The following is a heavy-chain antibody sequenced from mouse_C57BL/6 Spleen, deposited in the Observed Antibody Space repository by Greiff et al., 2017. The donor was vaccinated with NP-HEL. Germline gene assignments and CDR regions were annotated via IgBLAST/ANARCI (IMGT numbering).Heavy chain of an antibody. CDR2: IINKANGYTT. V-gene: IGHV7-3*01. CDR3: ARYDYYGSSYWFAY. J-gene: IGHJ3*01. CDR1: GFTFTDYY. Sequence: EVKLMESGGGLVQSGGSLSLSCAASGFTFTDYYMSWVRQPPGKALEWLGFIINKANGYTTVYSASVKGRFTISSENSQSILYLQMNALRAEDSATYYCARYDYYGSSYWFAYWGQGTLVTVSA. D-gene: IGHD1-1*01.